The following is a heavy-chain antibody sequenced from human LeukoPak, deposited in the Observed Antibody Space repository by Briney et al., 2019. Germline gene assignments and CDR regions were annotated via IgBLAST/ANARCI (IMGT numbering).Heavy chain of an antibody. D-gene: IGHD3-3*01. CDR2: ISISSNYI. J-gene: IGHJ3*02. Sequence: GGSLRLSCAASGFTFSSYEMNWVRQAPGKGLERVSSISISSNYIYYTDSVKGRFTISRDNAKNSLYLQMNSLRAEDTAVYYCARGSRFGVVERDAFDIWGQGTMVTVSS. CDR3: ARGSRFGVVERDAFDI. V-gene: IGHV3-21*01. CDR1: GFTFSSYE.